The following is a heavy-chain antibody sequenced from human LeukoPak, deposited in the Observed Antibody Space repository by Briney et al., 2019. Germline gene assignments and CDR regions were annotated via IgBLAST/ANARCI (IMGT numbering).Heavy chain of an antibody. CDR2: ISGSSNYI. CDR3: ARGEYGSGSYHIDY. J-gene: IGHJ4*02. V-gene: IGHV3-21*01. Sequence: GGSLRLSCAATGFTFSSYSMNWVGQGEGKGLAWVSFISGSSNYIYDADSVKGRFTISRDNAKNSLYLQMNSLRADDTAVYYCARGEYGSGSYHIDYWGQGTLVTVSS. D-gene: IGHD3-10*01. CDR1: GFTFSSYS.